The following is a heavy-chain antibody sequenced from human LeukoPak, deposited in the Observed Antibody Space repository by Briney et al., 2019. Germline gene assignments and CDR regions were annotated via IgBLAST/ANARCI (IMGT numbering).Heavy chain of an antibody. CDR2: ISAGGGSA. CDR1: GFTFSSDA. Sequence: GGSLRLSCAASGFTFSSDAMTWVRQAPGKGVEWVSGISAGGGSAFYADSVKGRFTIYRDNSRNTLYLQMSRLRAEDTAVYYCAKEISGATSGTYWGQGTLVTVSS. J-gene: IGHJ4*02. D-gene: IGHD6-25*01. V-gene: IGHV3-23*01. CDR3: AKEISGATSGTY.